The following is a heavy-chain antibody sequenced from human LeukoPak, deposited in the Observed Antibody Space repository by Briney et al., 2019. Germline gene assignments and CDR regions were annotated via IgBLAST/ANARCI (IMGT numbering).Heavy chain of an antibody. Sequence: GGSLRLSCDVSGFTFSDSWMHWVRQTPGKGLVWVSRMYGDMSDISYADSVKGRFTISRDNAKNTVYLQMNSLRGEDTAVYYCAGDLGLRGSTWGQGTLVTVSS. D-gene: IGHD4-23*01. CDR1: GFTFSDSW. CDR2: MYGDMSDI. CDR3: AGDLGLRGST. J-gene: IGHJ5*02. V-gene: IGHV3-74*01.